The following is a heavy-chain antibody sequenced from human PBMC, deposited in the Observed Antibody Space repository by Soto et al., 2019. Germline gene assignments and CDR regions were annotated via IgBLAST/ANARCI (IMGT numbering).Heavy chain of an antibody. D-gene: IGHD1-1*01. CDR1: GYTFTGYY. CDR3: AREGDDGFTGLSDAFDI. J-gene: IGHJ3*02. Sequence: GASVKVSCKASGYTFTGYYMHWVRQAPGQGLEWMGRINPNSGGTNYAQKFQGWVTMTRDTSISTAYMELSRLRSDDTAVYYCAREGDDGFTGLSDAFDIWGQGTMVTVSS. V-gene: IGHV1-2*04. CDR2: INPNSGGT.